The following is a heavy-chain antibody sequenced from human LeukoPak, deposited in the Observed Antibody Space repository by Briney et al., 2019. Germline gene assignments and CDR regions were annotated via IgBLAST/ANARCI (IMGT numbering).Heavy chain of an antibody. V-gene: IGHV3-30-3*01. CDR1: GFTFSSYA. CDR3: AREGIQLWLFDY. CDR2: ISYDGSNK. J-gene: IGHJ4*02. Sequence: GRSLRLSCAASGFTFSSYAMRWVRQAPGKGLEWVAVISYDGSNKYYADSVKGRFTISRDNSKNTLYLQMNSLRAEDTAVYYCAREGIQLWLFDYWGQGTLVTVSS. D-gene: IGHD5-18*01.